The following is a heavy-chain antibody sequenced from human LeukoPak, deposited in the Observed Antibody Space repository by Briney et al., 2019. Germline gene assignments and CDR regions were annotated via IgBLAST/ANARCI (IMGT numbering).Heavy chain of an antibody. J-gene: IGHJ4*02. CDR3: VREGVGATFDY. V-gene: IGHV3-74*01. Sequence: GGSLRLSCAASGFTFRNYWMHWVRQAPGKGPVWVSRVNGDGSSTNYADSVKGRFTISRDIAKNTLYLQMNSLRAEDTAVYYCVREGVGATFDYWGQGTLVTVSA. D-gene: IGHD1-26*01. CDR1: GFTFRNYW. CDR2: VNGDGSST.